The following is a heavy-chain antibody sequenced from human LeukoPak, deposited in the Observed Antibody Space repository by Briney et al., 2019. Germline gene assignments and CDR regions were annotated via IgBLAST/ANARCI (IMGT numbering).Heavy chain of an antibody. CDR1: GYTFTSYD. J-gene: IGHJ4*02. V-gene: IGHV1-8*01. Sequence: GASVKVSCKASGYTFTSYDVNWVRQATGQGLEWMGWVNRNSGHTGYAQKFQGRVTMTTNTSISTAYMELSSLRSEDTAVYYCARGAPGSYCSGGSCPYFDYWGQGTLVSVSS. D-gene: IGHD2-15*01. CDR3: ARGAPGSYCSGGSCPYFDY. CDR2: VNRNSGHT.